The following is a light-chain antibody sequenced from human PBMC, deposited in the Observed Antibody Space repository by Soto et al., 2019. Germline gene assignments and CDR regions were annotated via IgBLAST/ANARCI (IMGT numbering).Light chain of an antibody. CDR2: KIS. CDR3: MQATQFPT. V-gene: IGKV2-24*01. CDR1: QSLVHSDGNTY. J-gene: IGKJ1*01. Sequence: IVMTQTPLSSPVTLGQPASISCRSSQSLVHSDGNTYLSWLHQRPGQSPRLLIYKISNRLSGVPDRFSGSGAETDFTLKISRVEAEDVGVYYCMQATQFPTFGQGTKVEIK.